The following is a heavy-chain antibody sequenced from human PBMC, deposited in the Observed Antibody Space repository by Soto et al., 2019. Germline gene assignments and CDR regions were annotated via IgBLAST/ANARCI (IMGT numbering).Heavy chain of an antibody. CDR3: ARERSSGWYVDY. J-gene: IGHJ4*02. Sequence: QVQLVQSGAEVKKPGASVKVSCKASGYTFTSYDINWVRQATGQGLEWMGWMNPNSGNTGYAQKFQGRVTMTRNTSISTADVELSSLRSDHTAVYYCARERSSGWYVDYWGQGTLVTVSS. D-gene: IGHD6-19*01. V-gene: IGHV1-8*01. CDR2: MNPNSGNT. CDR1: GYTFTSYD.